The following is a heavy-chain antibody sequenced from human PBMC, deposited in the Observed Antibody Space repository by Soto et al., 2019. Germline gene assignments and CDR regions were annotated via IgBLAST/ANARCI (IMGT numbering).Heavy chain of an antibody. J-gene: IGHJ3*02. CDR2: ISYDGSNK. D-gene: IGHD2-15*01. CDR1: GFTFSSYG. Sequence: QVQLVESGGGVVQPGRSLRLSCAASGFTFSSYGMHWVRQAPGKGLEWVAVISYDGSNKYYADSVKGRFTISRDNSKNTLYLQMNIRRAEDTAVYYCAKGYCSGGSCSDPDAFDIWGQGTMVTVSS. CDR3: AKGYCSGGSCSDPDAFDI. V-gene: IGHV3-30*18.